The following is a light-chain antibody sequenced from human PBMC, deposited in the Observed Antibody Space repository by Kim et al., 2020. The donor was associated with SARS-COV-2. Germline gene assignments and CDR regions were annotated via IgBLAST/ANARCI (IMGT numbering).Light chain of an antibody. J-gene: IGKJ2*01. CDR3: QQYYSTPYT. CDR2: WAS. CDR1: QSVFFSSNNKNY. V-gene: IGKV4-1*01. Sequence: RATINCKSSQSVFFSSNNKNYLAWYQQRPGQPPKLLIYWASTRESGVPDRVSASGSGTDFTLTISSLQAEDVAVYYCQQYYSTPYTFGQGTKLEI.